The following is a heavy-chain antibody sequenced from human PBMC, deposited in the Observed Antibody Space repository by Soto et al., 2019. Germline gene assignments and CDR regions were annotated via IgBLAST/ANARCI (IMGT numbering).Heavy chain of an antibody. D-gene: IGHD1-26*01. CDR3: AGVNRVGATYYYYGMDV. Sequence: QVQLVQSGAEVKKPGSSVKVSCKASGGTFSSYTISWVRQAPGQGLEWMGRIIPILGIANYAQKFQGRVTVTADNSTSTADMELGSLRSEDTAVYYCAGVNRVGATYYYYGMDVWGQGTTVTVSS. CDR1: GGTFSSYT. CDR2: IIPILGIA. J-gene: IGHJ6*02. V-gene: IGHV1-69*02.